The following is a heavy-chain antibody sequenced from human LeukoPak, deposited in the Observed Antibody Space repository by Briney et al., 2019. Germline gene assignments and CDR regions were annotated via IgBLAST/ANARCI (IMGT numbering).Heavy chain of an antibody. D-gene: IGHD3-22*01. CDR2: IYYSGST. CDR1: GGSISNYY. Sequence: SETLSLTCSIFGGSISNYYWSWIRQSPGKGLEWIGYIYYSGSTNYNPSLKSRVTISLDTSKSQFSLNLTSVTAADTAVYYCARDGCDSNGYYDCWGQGTLVTVSA. V-gene: IGHV4-59*01. CDR3: ARDGCDSNGYYDC. J-gene: IGHJ4*02.